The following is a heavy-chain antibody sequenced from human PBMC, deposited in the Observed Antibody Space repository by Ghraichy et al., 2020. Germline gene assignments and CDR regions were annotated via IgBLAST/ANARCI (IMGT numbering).Heavy chain of an antibody. CDR3: ARHGYRTYCGPGCFSDYFDY. V-gene: IGHV4-59*08. D-gene: IGHD2-21*02. J-gene: IGHJ4*02. Sequence: SANLSLTCTVSGGFISGHYWSWIRPSPGKRLEWIGYIYDNGNTNYNPSLKSRVSMSVDSSRNQISLRLNSMTAADTAVFYCARHGYRTYCGPGCFSDYFDYCGQGALVTVSS. CDR1: GGFISGHY. CDR2: IYDNGNT.